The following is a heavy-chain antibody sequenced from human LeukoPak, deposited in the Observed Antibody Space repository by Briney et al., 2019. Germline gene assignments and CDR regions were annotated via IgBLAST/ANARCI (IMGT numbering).Heavy chain of an antibody. J-gene: IGHJ3*02. Sequence: ASVKVSCKASGGTFSSYAISWVRQAPGQGLEWMGGIIPIFGTANYAQKFQGRVTITADESTSTAYMELSSLRSEDTAVYYCARVRYYYNSFEAFDIWVQGTMVTVSS. CDR1: GGTFSSYA. CDR3: ARVRYYYNSFEAFDI. CDR2: IIPIFGTA. V-gene: IGHV1-69*13. D-gene: IGHD3-10*01.